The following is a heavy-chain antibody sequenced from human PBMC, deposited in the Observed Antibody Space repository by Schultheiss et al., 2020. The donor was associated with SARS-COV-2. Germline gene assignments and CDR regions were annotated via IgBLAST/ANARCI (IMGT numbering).Heavy chain of an antibody. CDR3: AIDTLGDCGGGRCSY. Sequence: SQTLSLTCTVSGGSISSGGYYWSWIRQPPGKGLEWIGYIHHSGGTFYNPSLTSRVTISVDTSKNQFSLKLSSVTAADTAVYYCAIDTLGDCGGGRCSYWGPGTLVTVSS. CDR1: GGSISSGGYY. V-gene: IGHV4-30-4*07. D-gene: IGHD2-15*01. J-gene: IGHJ4*01. CDR2: IHHSGGT.